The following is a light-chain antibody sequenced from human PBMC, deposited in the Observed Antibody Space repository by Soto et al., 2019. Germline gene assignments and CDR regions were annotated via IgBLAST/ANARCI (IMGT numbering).Light chain of an antibody. CDR3: CSYAGSYTFEV. CDR1: SSDVGGYNY. CDR2: DVS. V-gene: IGLV2-11*01. Sequence: QSVLTQPRSVSGSPGQSVTISCTGTSSDVGGYNYVSWYQQHPGKAPKLMIYDVSKRPSGVPDRFSGSKSGNTASLTISGLHAEDEADYYCCSYAGSYTFEVFGTGTKVTVL. J-gene: IGLJ1*01.